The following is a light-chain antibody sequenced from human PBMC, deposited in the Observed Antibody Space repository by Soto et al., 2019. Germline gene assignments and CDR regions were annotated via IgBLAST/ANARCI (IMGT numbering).Light chain of an antibody. V-gene: IGKV1-39*01. J-gene: IGKJ5*01. CDR1: ETISTF. Sequence: DIQLTQSPSSLSVSVGDRVTMTCRASETISTFLNWYQVKPGKAPKLLIYAASTLQDGGPSRFSGSGSGTDFTLTINSLQPEDFASYYCQQSYDISPITFGQGTRLEIK. CDR2: AAS. CDR3: QQSYDISPIT.